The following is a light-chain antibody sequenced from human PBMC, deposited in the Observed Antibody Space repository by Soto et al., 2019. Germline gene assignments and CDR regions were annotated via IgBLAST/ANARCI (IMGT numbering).Light chain of an antibody. CDR3: SSYTTSNTRQIV. Sequence: QSSLTPPASLSWAPGQSITLSCTGTRRDGGGYNYFSWYQHHPGKAPKLIIYDVSNRPSGVSIRFSGSKSDDTASLTISGLQPEDEADYHCSSYTTSNTRQIVFGTGTKVTVL. V-gene: IGLV2-14*03. CDR1: RRDGGGYNY. CDR2: DVS. J-gene: IGLJ1*01.